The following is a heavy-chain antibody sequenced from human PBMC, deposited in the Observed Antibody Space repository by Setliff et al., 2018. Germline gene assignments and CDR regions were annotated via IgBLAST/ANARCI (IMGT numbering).Heavy chain of an antibody. J-gene: IGHJ6*02. CDR2: IYYSGNT. CDR1: GGSISSYY. D-gene: IGHD3-16*01. Sequence: PSETLSLTCTVSGGSISSYYWSWIRQPPGKRLEWIGYIYYSGNTNYNPSLKSRVTISVDTSKNQFSLKLSSVTAADTSVYYCARGDRSSYRDYGMDVWGQGTTVTVSS. CDR3: ARGDRSSYRDYGMDV. V-gene: IGHV4-59*01.